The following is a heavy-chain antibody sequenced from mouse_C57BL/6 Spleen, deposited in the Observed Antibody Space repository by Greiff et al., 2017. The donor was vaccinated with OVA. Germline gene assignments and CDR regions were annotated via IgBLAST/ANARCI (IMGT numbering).Heavy chain of an antibody. J-gene: IGHJ1*03. CDR2: IRPNSGST. D-gene: IGHD1-1*01. CDR3: ARSPYNYGSSYGWYFDV. CDR1: GYTFTSYW. V-gene: IGHV1-64*01. Sequence: QVQLQQPGAELVKPGASVKLSCKASGYTFTSYWMPWVKQTPGQGLEWIGMIRPNSGSTNYNDNFKSKATLTVDKSSSTAYMQISSMTSEDSAVYYSARSPYNYGSSYGWYFDVWGTGTTVTVSS.